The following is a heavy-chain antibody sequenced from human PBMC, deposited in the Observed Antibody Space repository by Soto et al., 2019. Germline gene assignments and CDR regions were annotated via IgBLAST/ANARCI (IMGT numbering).Heavy chain of an antibody. CDR1: GYTFASSA. CDR3: ARDGAVAGDSNFDY. J-gene: IGHJ4*02. V-gene: IGHV1-3*01. Sequence: APVKVSCKASGYTFASSAIHWVLQAPGQGLEWMGWINAGNGNIKHSQKFQHRVTITRDTSASTAYMELSSLRLEDTAVYYCARDGAVAGDSNFDYWGQGTLVTVSS. CDR2: INAGNGNI. D-gene: IGHD6-19*01.